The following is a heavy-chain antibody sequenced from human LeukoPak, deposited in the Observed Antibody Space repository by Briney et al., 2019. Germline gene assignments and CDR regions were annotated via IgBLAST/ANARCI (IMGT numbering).Heavy chain of an antibody. D-gene: IGHD2-21*01. J-gene: IGHJ4*02. V-gene: IGHV4-59*02. CDR1: GGSVSSYY. CDR3: ARGGDWFDY. Sequence: SETLSFTCTVSGGSVSSYYWTWIRQPPGKGLVWIGYIYYSGSTKYNPSLKSPVAISLDTSKNQFSLKLSSVTAADTAVYYCARGGDWFDYWGQGTLVTVSS. CDR2: IYYSGST.